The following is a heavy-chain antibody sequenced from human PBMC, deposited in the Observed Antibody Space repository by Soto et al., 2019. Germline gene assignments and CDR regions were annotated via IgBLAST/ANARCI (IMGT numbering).Heavy chain of an antibody. Sequence: EVQLVESGGGLIQPGGSLRLSCAASGFTVSSNYMRWVRQAPGKGLEWVSVIYTGGGTYYADSVKGRFTISRDNSKNTLYLQMHSLRGEDTAVYYCARGGSGYSLDYWGQGTLVTVSS. D-gene: IGHD5-18*01. CDR2: IYTGGGT. J-gene: IGHJ4*02. CDR1: GFTVSSNY. V-gene: IGHV3-53*01. CDR3: ARGGSGYSLDY.